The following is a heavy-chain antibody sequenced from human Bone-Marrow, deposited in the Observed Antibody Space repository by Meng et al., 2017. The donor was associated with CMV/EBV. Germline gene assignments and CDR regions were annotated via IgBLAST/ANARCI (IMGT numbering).Heavy chain of an antibody. CDR3: ARDGRRVEWFAYYYGMDV. J-gene: IGHJ6*02. CDR1: GGSISSYY. V-gene: IGHV4-59*01. D-gene: IGHD3-3*01. Sequence: SETLSLTCTVSGGSISSYYWSWIRQPPGKGLEWIGYIYYSGSTNYNPSLKSRVSISADTSTSTVYMELSSLRSEDTAVYYCARDGRRVEWFAYYYGMDVWGQGTTVTGSS. CDR2: IYYSGST.